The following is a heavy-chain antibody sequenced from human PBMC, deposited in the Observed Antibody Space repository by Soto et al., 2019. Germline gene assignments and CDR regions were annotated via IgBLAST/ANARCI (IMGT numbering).Heavy chain of an antibody. CDR1: GFTFSSYG. Sequence: VQLVESGGGVVQPGRSLRLSCAASGFTFSSYGMNWVRQAPGKGLEWVSSISSSSSYIYYADSVKGRFTISRDNAKNSLYLQMNSLRAEDTAVYYCARERVVTAKSGCLDYWGQGTLVTVSS. J-gene: IGHJ4*02. D-gene: IGHD2-21*02. CDR3: ARERVVTAKSGCLDY. V-gene: IGHV3-21*01. CDR2: ISSSSSYI.